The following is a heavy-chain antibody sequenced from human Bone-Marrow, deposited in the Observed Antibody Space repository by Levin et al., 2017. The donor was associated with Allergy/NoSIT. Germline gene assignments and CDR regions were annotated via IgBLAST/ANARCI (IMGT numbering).Heavy chain of an antibody. CDR2: IWYDGSNK. CDR1: GFTFRSYG. J-gene: IGHJ3*01. Sequence: LSLTCAASGFTFRSYGIHWVRQAPGKGLEWVGVIWYDGSNKDYADSVKGRFTISRDNSKNTLYLQMNSLRAEDTAVYYCAREMDATMAQCFDVWGQGTMVTVSS. D-gene: IGHD5-18*01. V-gene: IGHV3-33*01. CDR3: AREMDATMAQCFDV.